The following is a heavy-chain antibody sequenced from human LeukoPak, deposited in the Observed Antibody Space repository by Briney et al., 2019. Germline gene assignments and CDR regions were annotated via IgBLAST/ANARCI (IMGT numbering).Heavy chain of an antibody. CDR2: IRYDGSNK. J-gene: IGHJ4*02. Sequence: GGSLRLSCAASGFTFSSYGMHWVRQAPGKGLEWVAFIRYDGSNKYYADSVKGRFTISRDNSKNTLYLQMNSLRAEDTAVYYCAKDSADPLYSSSWYSFDYWGQGTLVTVSS. D-gene: IGHD6-13*01. CDR1: GFTFSSYG. CDR3: AKDSADPLYSSSWYSFDY. V-gene: IGHV3-30*02.